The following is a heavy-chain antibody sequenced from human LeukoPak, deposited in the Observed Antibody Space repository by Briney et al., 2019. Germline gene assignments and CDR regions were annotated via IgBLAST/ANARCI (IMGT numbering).Heavy chain of an antibody. D-gene: IGHD3-10*01. J-gene: IGHJ5*02. V-gene: IGHV3-21*01. CDR2: ISSSSSYI. CDR1: GGSFSGYY. CDR3: ARDSGYGSGSDEDWFDP. Sequence: KPSETLSLTCAVYGGSFSGYYWSWIRQPPGKGLEWVSSISSSSSYIYYADSVKGRFTISRDNAKNSLYLQMNSLRAEDTAVYYCARDSGYGSGSDEDWFDPWGQGTLVTVSS.